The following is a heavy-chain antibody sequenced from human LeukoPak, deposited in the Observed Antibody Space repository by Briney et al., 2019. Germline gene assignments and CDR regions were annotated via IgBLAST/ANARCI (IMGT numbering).Heavy chain of an antibody. CDR1: GFTFDDYA. J-gene: IGHJ3*02. Sequence: GRSLRLSCAASGFTFDDYAMHWVRQAPGKGLEWGSGISRNSGSIGYADSVKGRFTISRDNAKNSLYLQMNSLRAEDTALYYCAKASHVDTAMVTSAFDIWGQGTMVTVSS. CDR2: ISRNSGSI. D-gene: IGHD5-18*01. V-gene: IGHV3-9*01. CDR3: AKASHVDTAMVTSAFDI.